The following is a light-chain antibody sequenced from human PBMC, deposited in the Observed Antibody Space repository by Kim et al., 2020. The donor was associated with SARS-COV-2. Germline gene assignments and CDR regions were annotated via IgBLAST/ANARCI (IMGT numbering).Light chain of an antibody. Sequence: SYELTQPPSVSVAPGKTARITCGGNNIGSKSVHWYQQKPGQAPVLVIYYDSDRPSGIPERFSGSNSGNTATLTISRVEAGGEADYYCQVWVSSSDQGVFG. CDR3: QVWVSSSDQGV. CDR1: NIGSKS. V-gene: IGLV3-21*04. J-gene: IGLJ3*02. CDR2: YDS.